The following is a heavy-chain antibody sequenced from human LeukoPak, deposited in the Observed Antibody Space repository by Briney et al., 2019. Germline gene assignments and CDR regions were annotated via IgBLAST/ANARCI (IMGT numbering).Heavy chain of an antibody. J-gene: IGHJ4*02. D-gene: IGHD6-19*01. CDR1: GGSISSSNYY. V-gene: IGHV4-39*01. CDR3: ARHRYNSGWLDFDY. CDR2: IYNSGST. Sequence: SETLSLTCTVSGGSISSSNYYWGWIRQPPGKGLEWIGSIYNSGSTYYNPSLKSRVTISVDTSKNQFSLKLSSVTAADTALYYCARHRYNSGWLDFDYWGRGTLVTVSS.